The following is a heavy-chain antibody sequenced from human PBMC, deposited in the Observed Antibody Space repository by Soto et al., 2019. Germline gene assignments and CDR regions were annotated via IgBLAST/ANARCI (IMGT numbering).Heavy chain of an antibody. CDR3: AIDARTKLTNWFDP. CDR2: IYYSGST. J-gene: IGHJ5*02. Sequence: SETLSLTCTVSGGSVSSGSYYWSWIRQPPGKGLEWIGYIYYSGSTNYNPSLKSRVTISVDTSKNQFSLKLSSVTAADTAVYYCAIDARTKLTNWFDPWGQGTLVTVSS. D-gene: IGHD2-15*01. V-gene: IGHV4-61*01. CDR1: GGSVSSGSYY.